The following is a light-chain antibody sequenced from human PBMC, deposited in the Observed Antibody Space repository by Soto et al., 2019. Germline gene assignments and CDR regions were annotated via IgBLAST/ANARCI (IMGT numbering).Light chain of an antibody. CDR3: ISYGGSTNYV. V-gene: IGLV2-8*01. Sequence: QSALTQPPSASGSPGQSVTISCTGTSRDVGGYNYASWYQQHPGKAPRLIIYEVSKRPSGVPDRFSGSKSGDTASLTVSGLQAEDEADYYCISYGGSTNYVFGSGPKLTVL. J-gene: IGLJ1*01. CDR1: SRDVGGYNY. CDR2: EVS.